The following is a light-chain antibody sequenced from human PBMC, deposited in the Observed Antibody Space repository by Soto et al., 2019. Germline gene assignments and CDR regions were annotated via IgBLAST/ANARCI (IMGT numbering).Light chain of an antibody. V-gene: IGKV1-12*01. Sequence: DIQMTQSPSSVSASVGDRVTLTCRASQGISNWLAWYQQKPGRAPKLLIYAVSNLHSGVPSRFSGSGSGTHFTLTINSLQPEDFETYYCQQANSLPHTFGQGTKLEMK. J-gene: IGKJ2*01. CDR1: QGISNW. CDR3: QQANSLPHT. CDR2: AVS.